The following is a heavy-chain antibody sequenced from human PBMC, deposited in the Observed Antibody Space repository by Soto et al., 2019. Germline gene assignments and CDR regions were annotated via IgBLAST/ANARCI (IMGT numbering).Heavy chain of an antibody. D-gene: IGHD6-19*01. V-gene: IGHV4-39*01. J-gene: IGHJ4*02. Sequence: QLQLQESGPGLVKPSETLSLTCTVSGGSISSSSYYWGWIRQPPGKGLEWIGSIYYSGSTYYNPPLKSRVTISVDPSKNQFSLKLSSVTAADTAVYYCASLISSGWYEGRSYWGQGTLVTVSS. CDR3: ASLISSGWYEGRSY. CDR2: IYYSGST. CDR1: GGSISSSSYY.